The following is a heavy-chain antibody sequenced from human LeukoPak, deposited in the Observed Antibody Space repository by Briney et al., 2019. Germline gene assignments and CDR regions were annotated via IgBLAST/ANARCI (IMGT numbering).Heavy chain of an antibody. J-gene: IGHJ6*03. V-gene: IGHV4-39*07. D-gene: IGHD1-26*01. CDR2: IYYSGST. CDR3: ARGVIFGSYWNYYYYMDV. CDR1: GGSISSSNYY. Sequence: SETLSLICTVSGGSISSSNYYWGWIRQPPGKGLEWIGSIYYSGSTYYSPSLKSRVTISVDTSKNQFSLKLSSVTAADTAVYYCARGVIFGSYWNYYYYMDVWGKGTTVTVSS.